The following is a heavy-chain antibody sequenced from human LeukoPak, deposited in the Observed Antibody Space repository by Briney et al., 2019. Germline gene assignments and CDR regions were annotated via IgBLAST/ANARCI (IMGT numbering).Heavy chain of an antibody. V-gene: IGHV3-64*02. CDR2: ISGNGGST. CDR1: GFSFSSYG. Sequence: PGGSLRLSCAASGFSFSSYGMHWVRQAPGKGLEYVSTISGNGGSTYYADSVKGRFTISRDNSKNTLYLQMNSLRAEDTAVYYCAKVGGYSYGSSPFDYWGQGTLVTVSS. J-gene: IGHJ4*02. CDR3: AKVGGYSYGSSPFDY. D-gene: IGHD5-18*01.